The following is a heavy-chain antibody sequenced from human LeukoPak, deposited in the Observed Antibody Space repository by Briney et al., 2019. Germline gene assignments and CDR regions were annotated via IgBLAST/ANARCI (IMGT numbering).Heavy chain of an antibody. D-gene: IGHD6-19*01. CDR3: ARDLSSGWFDY. V-gene: IGHV4-34*01. J-gene: IGHJ4*02. CDR1: GVSFSDYY. Sequence: RPSETLSLTCAVYGVSFSDYYWTWIRQPPGKGLEWIGEINHVETANYNPSLKSRVAISVDTSKNQFSLKLSSVTAADTAVYYCARDLSSGWFDYWGQGTLVTVSS. CDR2: INHVETA.